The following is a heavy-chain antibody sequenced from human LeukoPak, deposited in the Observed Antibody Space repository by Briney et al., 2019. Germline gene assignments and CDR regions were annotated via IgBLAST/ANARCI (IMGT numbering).Heavy chain of an antibody. V-gene: IGHV3-11*04. CDR3: AREQDCSAGSCYGRWFDP. CDR1: GFTFSDYY. CDR2: ISSSGSTI. J-gene: IGHJ5*02. Sequence: PGGSLRLACAASGFTFSDYYMSWIRQAPGKGLEWVSYISSSGSTIYYADSVKGRFTISRDNAKNSLYLQMNSLRAEDTAVYYCAREQDCSAGSCYGRWFDPWGQGTLVTVSS. D-gene: IGHD2-15*01.